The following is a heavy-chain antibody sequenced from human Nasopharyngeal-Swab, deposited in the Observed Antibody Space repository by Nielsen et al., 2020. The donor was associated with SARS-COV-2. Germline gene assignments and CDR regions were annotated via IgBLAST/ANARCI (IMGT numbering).Heavy chain of an antibody. J-gene: IGHJ4*02. CDR2: LYSGCST. CDR3: AKDRIRAECY. CDR1: GFPVSSKY. V-gene: IGHV3-53*01. D-gene: IGHD1-14*01. Sequence: GALKISCPASGFPVSSKYMSWVRPAPGKGMEWVSVLYSGCSTYYADSVNGRFTISRDNSKNTLYLQMNSLRAEDTAIYYCAKDRIRAECYWGRGTLVTVSS.